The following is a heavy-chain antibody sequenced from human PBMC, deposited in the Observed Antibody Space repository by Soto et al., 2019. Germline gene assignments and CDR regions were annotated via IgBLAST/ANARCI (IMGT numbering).Heavy chain of an antibody. Sequence: QVQLVQSGAEVKKPGSSVKVSCKASGGTFSNYAITWVRQPPGQGLEWLGRNIPIFGTTDYAQKFQGRVPITAGQYTTTAYMELRSLRSDDTAVYYCAEDGGRDVDLGNWFDPWGQGTLVTLSS. D-gene: IGHD2-15*01. CDR1: GGTFSNYA. J-gene: IGHJ5*02. V-gene: IGHV1-69*15. CDR2: NIPIFGTT. CDR3: AEDGGRDVDLGNWFDP.